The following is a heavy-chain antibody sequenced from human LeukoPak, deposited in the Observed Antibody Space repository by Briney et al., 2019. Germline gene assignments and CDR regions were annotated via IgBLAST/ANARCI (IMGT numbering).Heavy chain of an antibody. V-gene: IGHV4-34*01. CDR1: GGSFSGYY. CDR2: INHSGST. CDR3: ARGATYYDILTGYSGPYYFDY. D-gene: IGHD3-9*01. Sequence: SETLSLTCAVYGGSFSGYYWSWIRQPPGKGLEWIGEINHSGSTNYNPSLKSRVTISVDTSKNQFSLKLSSVTAADTAVYYCARGATYYDILTGYSGPYYFDYWGQGTLVTVSS. J-gene: IGHJ4*02.